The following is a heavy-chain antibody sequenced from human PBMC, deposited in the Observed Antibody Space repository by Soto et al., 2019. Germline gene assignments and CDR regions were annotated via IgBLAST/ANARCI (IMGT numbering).Heavy chain of an antibody. D-gene: IGHD6-19*01. CDR2: ISGSGGST. J-gene: IGHJ3*02. Sequence: GGSLRLSCAASGFTFSSYAMSWVRQAPGKGLEWVSAISGSGGSTYYADSVKGRFTISRDNSKNTLYLQMNSLRAEDTAVYYCAKDQWFTVAGPGDAFDIWGQGTMVTVSS. V-gene: IGHV3-23*01. CDR1: GFTFSSYA. CDR3: AKDQWFTVAGPGDAFDI.